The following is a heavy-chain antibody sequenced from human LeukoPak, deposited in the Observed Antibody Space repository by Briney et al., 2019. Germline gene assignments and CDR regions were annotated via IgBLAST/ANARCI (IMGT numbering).Heavy chain of an antibody. CDR1: GYTFTGYY. CDR3: ALTRLGYMDV. D-gene: IGHD2-21*01. Sequence: GASVKVSCKASGYTFTGYYMHWVRQAPGQGVEWMGIINPSGGSTSYAQKFQGRVTMTREMSTSTVYMELSSLRSEDTAVYYCALTRLGYMDVWGKGTTVTVSS. CDR2: INPSGGST. V-gene: IGHV1-46*01. J-gene: IGHJ6*03.